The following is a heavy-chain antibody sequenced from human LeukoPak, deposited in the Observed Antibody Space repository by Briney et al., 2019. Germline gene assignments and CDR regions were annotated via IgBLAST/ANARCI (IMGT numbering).Heavy chain of an antibody. CDR2: IIPIFGTA. J-gene: IGHJ3*02. CDR3: ARGDTAMVRRDGAFDI. Sequence: ASVKVSCKASGGTFSSYAISWVRQAPGQGLEWMGGIIPIFGTANYAQKFQGRVTITADKSTSTAYMELSSLRSEDTAVYYCARGDTAMVRRDGAFDIWGQGTMVTVSS. CDR1: GGTFSSYA. V-gene: IGHV1-69*06. D-gene: IGHD5-18*01.